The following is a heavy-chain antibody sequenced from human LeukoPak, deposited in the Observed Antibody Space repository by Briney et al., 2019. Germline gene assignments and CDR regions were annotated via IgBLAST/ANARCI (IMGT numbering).Heavy chain of an antibody. Sequence: RPGGSLRLSCAASGFTFDDYGMSWVRQAPGKGLEWVSGINWNGGSTGYADSVKGRFTISRDNAKNSLYLQMNSLRAEDTALYYCARFGYSSVFGVTYYYYMDVWGKGTTVTVSS. CDR3: ARFGYSSVFGVTYYYYMDV. J-gene: IGHJ6*03. D-gene: IGHD6-25*01. CDR1: GFTFDDYG. V-gene: IGHV3-20*04. CDR2: INWNGGST.